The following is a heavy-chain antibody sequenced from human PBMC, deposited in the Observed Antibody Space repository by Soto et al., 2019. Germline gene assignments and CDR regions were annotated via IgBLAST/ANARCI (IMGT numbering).Heavy chain of an antibody. Sequence: PGGSLRLSCAASGFTFSYAWMSWVRQAPGKGLEWVGRIKKKSDGGTTDYAAPVKGRFTISRDDSKDTLYLHLNSLRVEDTAIYYCARIPHRYDALTGPGYWGQGALVTVSS. CDR1: GFTFSYAW. CDR3: ARIPHRYDALTGPGY. V-gene: IGHV3-15*01. J-gene: IGHJ4*02. D-gene: IGHD3-9*01. CDR2: IKKKSDGGTT.